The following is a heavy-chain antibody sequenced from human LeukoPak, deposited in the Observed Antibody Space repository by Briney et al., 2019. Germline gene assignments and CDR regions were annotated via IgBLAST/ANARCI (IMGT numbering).Heavy chain of an antibody. D-gene: IGHD5-12*01. CDR2: IYYSGST. Sequence: PSETLSLTCTVSGGSISSYYWSWIWQPPGKGLEWIGFIYYSGSTNYNPSLKSRVTISVDTSKNQFSLKLSSVTAADTAVYYCARGDDSGYDEGGFDYWGQGTLVTVSS. J-gene: IGHJ4*02. CDR1: GGSISSYY. V-gene: IGHV4-59*01. CDR3: ARGDDSGYDEGGFDY.